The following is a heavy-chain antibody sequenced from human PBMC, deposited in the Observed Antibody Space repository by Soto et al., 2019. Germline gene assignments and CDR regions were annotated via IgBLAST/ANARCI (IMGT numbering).Heavy chain of an antibody. Sequence: SETLSLTCTVSGGSISSYYWIWIRQPPGKGLEWIGYIYYSGSTNYNPSLKSRVTISVDTSKNQFSLKLSSVTAADTAVYYCARVFYYDILTGPDPEYYFDYWGQGTLVTVSS. V-gene: IGHV4-59*01. J-gene: IGHJ4*02. CDR1: GGSISSYY. CDR2: IYYSGST. D-gene: IGHD3-9*01. CDR3: ARVFYYDILTGPDPEYYFDY.